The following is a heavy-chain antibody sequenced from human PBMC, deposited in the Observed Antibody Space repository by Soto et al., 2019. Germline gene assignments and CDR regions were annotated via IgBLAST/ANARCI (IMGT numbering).Heavy chain of an antibody. CDR2: IWYDGSNK. CDR1: GFTFSSYG. Sequence: QVQLVESGGGVVQPGRSLRLSCAASGFTFSSYGMHWVRQAPGKGLEWVAVIWYDGSNKYYADSVKGRFTISRDNSKNTLYLQMNSVRAEDTAVYYCARDRTIVGATRYFDLWGRGTLVTVSS. J-gene: IGHJ2*01. V-gene: IGHV3-33*01. CDR3: ARDRTIVGATRYFDL. D-gene: IGHD1-26*01.